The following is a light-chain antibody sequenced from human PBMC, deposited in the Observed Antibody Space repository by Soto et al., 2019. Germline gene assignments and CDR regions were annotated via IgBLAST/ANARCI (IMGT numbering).Light chain of an antibody. CDR2: GAS. CDR3: QQYNNWPPT. J-gene: IGKJ1*01. CDR1: QSVSSN. V-gene: IGKV3-15*01. Sequence: ETMLTQSPAPLPASPGETATLSSRASQSVSSNLAWYQQKPGQAPRLLIYGASTRATGIPARFSGSGSGTEFTLTISSLQSEDFAVYYCQQYNNWPPTFGQGTKVDIK.